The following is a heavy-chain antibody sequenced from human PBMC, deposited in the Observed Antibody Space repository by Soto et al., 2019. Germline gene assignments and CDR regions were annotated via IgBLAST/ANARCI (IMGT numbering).Heavy chain of an antibody. J-gene: IGHJ6*02. CDR1: GFTFSNYG. Sequence: QVQLVESGGGVVQPGRSLRLSCTASGFTFSNYGMHWVRQAPGKGLEWVAVMSYDGTNKYYADSVKGRFTISRDNSKNTLYLQMNSLSAEDTAVYYCAKDGSTSYYYYYGMDVWGQGPTVTVSS. D-gene: IGHD2-2*03. V-gene: IGHV3-30*18. CDR3: AKDGSTSYYYYYGMDV. CDR2: MSYDGTNK.